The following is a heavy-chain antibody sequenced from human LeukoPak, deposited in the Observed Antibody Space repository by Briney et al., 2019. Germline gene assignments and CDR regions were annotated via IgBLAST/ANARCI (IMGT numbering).Heavy chain of an antibody. J-gene: IGHJ4*02. Sequence: GGSLRLXCAGSGFTCSNYWMHWVRRAPGKGLVSVSRINGDGSSISYADSVKGRFTISRDNAKNTLYLQINSLRAEDTAVFYCARGPSGSAYGLFDYWGQGTLVTVSS. CDR1: GFTCSNYW. CDR2: INGDGSSI. D-gene: IGHD5-12*01. V-gene: IGHV3-74*01. CDR3: ARGPSGSAYGLFDY.